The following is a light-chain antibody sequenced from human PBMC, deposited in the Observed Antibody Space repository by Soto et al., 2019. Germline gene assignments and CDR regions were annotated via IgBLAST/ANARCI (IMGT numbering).Light chain of an antibody. CDR1: QSVSSNY. CDR2: GAS. V-gene: IGKV3-20*01. J-gene: IGKJ3*01. CDR3: QHYGTSHFT. Sequence: EIVLTQSPGTLSLSPGERATLSCRASQSVSSNYLLWHQQKPGQAPRLRIYGASSRATCIPDRFSGSGSGTDFTLTISRLEPEDFAVYYCQHYGTSHFTFGPGTKVDIK.